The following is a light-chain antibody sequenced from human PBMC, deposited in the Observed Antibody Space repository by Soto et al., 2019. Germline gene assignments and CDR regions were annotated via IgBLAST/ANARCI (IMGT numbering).Light chain of an antibody. CDR3: QPNYRTPVT. CDR1: QGVSNY. J-gene: IGKJ5*01. V-gene: IGKV1-39*01. CDR2: STS. Sequence: DIQMTQSPSPLSASVGDRVTITCQASQGVSNYLNWYQQKPGKAPKLLIYSTSTLHSGVPSRFSGSGSGTQFTLTISTLQPEDFATYYCQPNYRTPVTVGQGTRLEIK.